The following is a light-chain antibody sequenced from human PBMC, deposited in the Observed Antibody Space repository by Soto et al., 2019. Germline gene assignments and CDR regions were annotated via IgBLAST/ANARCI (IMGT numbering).Light chain of an antibody. J-gene: IGKJ5*01. CDR3: QQSYSTSIT. V-gene: IGKV3-20*01. Sequence: VLTQSPVTLSVSPGERATLSCRASQSLSDSYLAWYQQRPGQAPRLVIYGATSRASGIPDRFSGSGSGTDFTLTISRLEPEDFATYYCQQSYSTSITFGQGTRLEIK. CDR1: QSLSDSY. CDR2: GAT.